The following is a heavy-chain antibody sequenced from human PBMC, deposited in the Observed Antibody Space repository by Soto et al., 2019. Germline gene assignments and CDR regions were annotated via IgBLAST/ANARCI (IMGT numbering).Heavy chain of an antibody. D-gene: IGHD4-17*01. CDR2: TSLSNGKA. CDR3: AREGDYAVTWAF. J-gene: IGHJ4*02. Sequence: ASVKVSRKTSGYSYTTYDINWMRQAPGHGLEWMGWTSLSNGKAIYAQQLQGRVTMPPDTSASTAYMEFKSLSYDHPAHYYRAREGDYAVTWAFWGQGIPVTVSS. V-gene: IGHV1-18*01. CDR1: GYSYTTYD.